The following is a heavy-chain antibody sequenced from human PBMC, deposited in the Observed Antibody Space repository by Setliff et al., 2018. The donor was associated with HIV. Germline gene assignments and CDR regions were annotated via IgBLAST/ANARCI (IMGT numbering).Heavy chain of an antibody. J-gene: IGHJ6*03. V-gene: IGHV4-4*07. Sequence: PSETLSLTCTVSGGSFSTYYWSWIRQPAGEGLEYIGRVHSTGTTIYNPSLKSRVTMSVDTSKNQFSLKLSSVTAADTAVYYCARGRPRLYYNFWSGYLPSHYYYYYYMDVWGKGTTVTVSS. CDR1: GGSFSTYY. CDR2: VHSTGTT. D-gene: IGHD3-3*01. CDR3: ARGRPRLYYNFWSGYLPSHYYYYYYMDV.